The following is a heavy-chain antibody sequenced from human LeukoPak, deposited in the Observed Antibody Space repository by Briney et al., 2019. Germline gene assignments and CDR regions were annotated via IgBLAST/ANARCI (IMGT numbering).Heavy chain of an antibody. J-gene: IGHJ4*02. Sequence: GESLRLSCAASGFTFSKAWMSWVRQAPGKGLDWVGRIRSKTDGGTTDYAAAVKGRFTISRDDSRNMLYLQMNSLKTEDTAVYYCTTWTDLYDYWGQGTLVTVSS. CDR2: IRSKTDGGTT. D-gene: IGHD3/OR15-3a*01. CDR1: GFTFSKAW. V-gene: IGHV3-15*01. CDR3: TTWTDLYDY.